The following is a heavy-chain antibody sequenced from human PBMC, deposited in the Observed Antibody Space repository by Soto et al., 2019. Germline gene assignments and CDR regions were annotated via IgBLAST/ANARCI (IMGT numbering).Heavy chain of an antibody. Sequence: SETLSLTCTVSGGSISSYYWSWIRQPPGKGLEWIGEINHSGSTNYNPSLKSRVTISVDTSKNQSSLKLSSVTAADTAVYYCARGRSANSGYDFDYWGQGTLVTVSS. V-gene: IGHV4-34*01. D-gene: IGHD5-12*01. CDR1: GGSISSYY. CDR2: INHSGST. CDR3: ARGRSANSGYDFDY. J-gene: IGHJ4*02.